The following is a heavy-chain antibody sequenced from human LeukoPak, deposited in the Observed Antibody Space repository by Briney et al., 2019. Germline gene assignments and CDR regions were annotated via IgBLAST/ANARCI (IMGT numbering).Heavy chain of an antibody. D-gene: IGHD6-13*01. CDR2: ISYDGSNR. V-gene: IGHV3-30*18. CDR1: GFTFSSHG. J-gene: IGHJ4*02. CDR3: AKDVIAAADTEGFDY. Sequence: PGRSLRLSCAASGFTFSSHGMHWVRQAPGKGLEWVAVISYDGSNRYYADSVKGRFTISRDNSKNTLYLQMNSLRAEDTAVYYCAKDVIAAADTEGFDYWGQGTLVTVSS.